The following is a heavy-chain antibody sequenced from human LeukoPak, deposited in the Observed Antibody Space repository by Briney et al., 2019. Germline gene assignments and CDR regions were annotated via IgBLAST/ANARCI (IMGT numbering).Heavy chain of an antibody. CDR3: ARAGSTRFNWFDP. CDR2: INPNSGGT. J-gene: IGHJ5*02. V-gene: IGHV1-2*02. D-gene: IGHD2-15*01. Sequence: GASVKVSCKASGYTFTSYYMHWVRQAPGQGLEWMGWINPNSGGTNYAQKFQGRVTMTRDTSISTAYMELSRLRSDDTAVYYCARAGSTRFNWFDPWGQGTLVTVSS. CDR1: GYTFTSYY.